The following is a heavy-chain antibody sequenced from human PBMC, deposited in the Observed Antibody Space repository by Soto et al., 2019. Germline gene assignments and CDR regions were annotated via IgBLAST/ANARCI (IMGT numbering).Heavy chain of an antibody. CDR3: ARCRYYYDSSGYYILYFDY. CDR1: GYSFTSYW. CDR2: IDPSDSYT. D-gene: IGHD3-22*01. Sequence: PGESLKISCKGSGYSFTSYWISWVRQMPGKGLEWMGRIDPSDSYTNYSPSFQGHVTISADKSISTAYLQWSNLKASDTAMYYCARCRYYYDSSGYYILYFDYWGQGTLVTVSS. J-gene: IGHJ4*02. V-gene: IGHV5-10-1*01.